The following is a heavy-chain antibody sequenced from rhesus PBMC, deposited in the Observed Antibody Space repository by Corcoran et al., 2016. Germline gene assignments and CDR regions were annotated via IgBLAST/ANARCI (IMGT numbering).Heavy chain of an antibody. V-gene: IGHV4-169*02. CDR1: GGSISRNY. Sequence: QLQLQESGPGLVKPSETLSVTCAVSGGSISRNYWSWIRQAPGKRREWIGYIYGSGGRTNHHPSLERRVTLAIDTSKNQLYLKLRSVTAADTAVYYCASDKGGTLFDYWGQGVLVTVSS. CDR3: ASDKGGTLFDY. CDR2: IYGSGGRT. D-gene: IGHD1-44*01. J-gene: IGHJ4*01.